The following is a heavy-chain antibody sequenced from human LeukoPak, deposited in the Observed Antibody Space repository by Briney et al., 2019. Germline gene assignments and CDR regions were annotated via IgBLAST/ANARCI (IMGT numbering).Heavy chain of an antibody. V-gene: IGHV3-74*01. CDR3: VRDVWGGRDGFFDC. Sequence: GGSLRLSCAASGFTFSSYWMHWVRQAPGKGLVWVARINTHGSSTSYGVSVQGRFTISRDNAKNTLYLQMNNLRAEDTAVYYCVRDVWGGRDGFFDCWGQGTLVTVSS. J-gene: IGHJ4*02. D-gene: IGHD5-24*01. CDR2: INTHGSST. CDR1: GFTFSSYW.